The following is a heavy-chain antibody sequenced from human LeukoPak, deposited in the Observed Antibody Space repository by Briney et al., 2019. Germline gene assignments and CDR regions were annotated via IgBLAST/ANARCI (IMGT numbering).Heavy chain of an antibody. J-gene: IGHJ5*02. Sequence: GGSLRLSCAASGFTFSSYEMHWVRQAPGKGLEWVSAISGSGGNTYYADSVKGRFTISRDNSKNTLYLQMNSLRAEDTAVYYCAKGPYSGFSWGQGTLVTVSS. CDR3: AKGPYSGFS. CDR2: ISGSGGNT. D-gene: IGHD1-26*01. CDR1: GFTFSSYE. V-gene: IGHV3-23*01.